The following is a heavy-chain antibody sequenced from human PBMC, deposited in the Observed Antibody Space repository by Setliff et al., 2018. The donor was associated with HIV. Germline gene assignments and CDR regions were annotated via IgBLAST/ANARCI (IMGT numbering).Heavy chain of an antibody. CDR3: IIAYSSGWLSPMGFDS. J-gene: IGHJ4*02. CDR2: IYYSGST. Sequence: TSETLSLTCTVSAGSIGSSTYYWAWIRQPPGKGLEWIGTIYYSGSTYYNPSLRSRATISVVTSKNQFSLKLSSVTAADTAMYYCIIAYSSGWLSPMGFDSWGQGTLVTVSS. CDR1: AGSIGSSTYY. D-gene: IGHD6-19*01. V-gene: IGHV4-39*01.